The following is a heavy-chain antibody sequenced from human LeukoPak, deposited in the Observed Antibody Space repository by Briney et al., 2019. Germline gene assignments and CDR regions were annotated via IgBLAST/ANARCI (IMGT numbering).Heavy chain of an antibody. D-gene: IGHD4-17*01. CDR3: ARTAGGDPYFDY. CDR1: GGSISSGGYY. CDR2: IYDSGTI. V-gene: IGHV4-31*03. Sequence: SETLSLTCTVSGGSISSGGYYWSWIRQHPGKGLEWIGYIYDSGTIYYNPSLQSRVSISVDPSKTQFSLRVNSVTAADTAVYYCARTAGGDPYFDYWGRGTLVTVSS. J-gene: IGHJ4*02.